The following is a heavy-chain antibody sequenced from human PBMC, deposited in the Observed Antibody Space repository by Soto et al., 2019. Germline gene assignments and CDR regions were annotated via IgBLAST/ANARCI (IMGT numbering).Heavy chain of an antibody. J-gene: IGHJ4*02. CDR1: GGSISSYY. CDR3: ERLGDGYNPDDY. V-gene: IGHV4-59*01. Sequence: PSETLSLTCTVSGGSISSYYWSWIRQPPGKGLEWIGYIYYSGSTNYNPSLKSRVTISVDTSKNQFSLKLSSVTAAGTAVYYCERLGDGYNPDDYWGQGTLVTVSS. CDR2: IYYSGST. D-gene: IGHD5-12*01.